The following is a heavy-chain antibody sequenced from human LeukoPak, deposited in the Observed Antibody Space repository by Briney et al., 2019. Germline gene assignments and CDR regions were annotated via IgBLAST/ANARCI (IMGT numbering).Heavy chain of an antibody. CDR2: IYSSATT. CDR1: GGSISTYY. D-gene: IGHD2-8*02. J-gene: IGHJ3*02. Sequence: KPSETLSLTCTVSGGSISTYYWSWLRQPAGKGLEWIGRIYSSATTNLNPSLKCRVTLSIDASKNQVSLRLSSVTAADTAVYYCARGRYCTATICGGGDAFDIWGQGTVVTVSS. V-gene: IGHV4-4*07. CDR3: ARGRYCTATICGGGDAFDI.